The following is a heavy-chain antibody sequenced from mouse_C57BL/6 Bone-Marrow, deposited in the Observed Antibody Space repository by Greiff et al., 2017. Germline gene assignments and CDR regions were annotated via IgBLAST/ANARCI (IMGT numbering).Heavy chain of an antibody. CDR2: IYPGSGST. D-gene: IGHD1-1*01. CDR3: ARGGSSYLLDY. Sequence: QVQLQQPGAELVKPGASVKMSCKASGYTFTSYWITWVKQRPGQGLEWIGDIYPGSGSTNYNEKFKSKATLTVDTASSTAYMQLSSLTSEDSAVYYCARGGSSYLLDYWGQGTTLTVSS. V-gene: IGHV1-55*01. J-gene: IGHJ2*01. CDR1: GYTFTSYW.